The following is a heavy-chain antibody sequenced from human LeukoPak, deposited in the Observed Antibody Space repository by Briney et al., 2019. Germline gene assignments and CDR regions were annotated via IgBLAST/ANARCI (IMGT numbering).Heavy chain of an antibody. CDR3: GADLTMVRGVPRWFDP. Sequence: ASVKVSCKTSGYTFSTYAINWVRQAPGQGLEWIGWIVVGSGNTNYAQKFQERVTITRDMSTSTTYMELSSLRSEDTAVYYCGADLTMVRGVPRWFDPWGQGTLVTVSS. CDR1: GYTFSTYA. V-gene: IGHV1-58*02. D-gene: IGHD3-10*01. CDR2: IVVGSGNT. J-gene: IGHJ5*02.